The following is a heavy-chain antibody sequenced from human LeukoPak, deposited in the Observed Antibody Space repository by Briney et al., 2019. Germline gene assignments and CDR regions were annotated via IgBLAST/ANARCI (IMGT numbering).Heavy chain of an antibody. CDR3: AKDPDCYDSSGRDTFDY. CDR1: GFTFSSYA. J-gene: IGHJ4*02. CDR2: ISGSGGST. D-gene: IGHD3-22*01. Sequence: PGGSLRLSRAASGFTFSSYAMSWVRQAPGKGLEWVSAISGSGGSTYDADSVKGRFTISRDNSKSTLYLQMNSLRAEDTAVYYCAKDPDCYDSSGRDTFDYWGQGTLVTVSS. V-gene: IGHV3-23*01.